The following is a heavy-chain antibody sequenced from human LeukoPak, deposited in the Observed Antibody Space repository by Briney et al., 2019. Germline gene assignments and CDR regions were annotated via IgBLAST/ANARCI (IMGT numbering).Heavy chain of an antibody. D-gene: IGHD2-8*01. CDR1: GFIFSSYA. CDR3: AKDTSIGRYCTNGVCSPFDY. V-gene: IGHV3-23*01. Sequence: GGSLRLSCAAYGFIFSSYAMSWVRQAPGKGLEWISAISDSGGSTYDADSVKGRFTISRDNSKNTLYLQMNSLRAEDTAVYYCAKDTSIGRYCTNGVCSPFDYWGQGTLVTVSS. J-gene: IGHJ4*02. CDR2: ISDSGGST.